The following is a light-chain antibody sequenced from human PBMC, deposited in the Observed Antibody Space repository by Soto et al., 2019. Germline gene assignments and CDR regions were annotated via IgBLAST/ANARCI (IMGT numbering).Light chain of an antibody. Sequence: QSALTQPASVSGSPGQSITISCTGTSSDVGGYNYVSWYQQHPGKAPKLMIYEVSNRPSGVSNRFSGSKSGNTASLTISGLQAEDEADYYCRSYRRSSTLVFGGGTKLTVL. CDR1: SSDVGGYNY. J-gene: IGLJ2*01. CDR3: RSYRRSSTLV. V-gene: IGLV2-14*01. CDR2: EVS.